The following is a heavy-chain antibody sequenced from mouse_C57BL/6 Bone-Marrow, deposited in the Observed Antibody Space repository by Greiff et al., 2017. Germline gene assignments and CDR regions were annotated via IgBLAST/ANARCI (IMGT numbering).Heavy chain of an antibody. CDR2: SRNKANDYTT. V-gene: IGHV7-1*01. Sequence: EVKVVESGGGLVQSGRSLRLSCATSGFTFSDFYMEWVRQAPGKGLEWIAASRNKANDYTTEYSASVKGRFIVSRDTSQSILYLQMNALRAEDTAIYYCARDAYYYGSSGYAMDYWGQGTSVTVSS. D-gene: IGHD1-1*01. CDR3: ARDAYYYGSSGYAMDY. CDR1: GFTFSDFY. J-gene: IGHJ4*01.